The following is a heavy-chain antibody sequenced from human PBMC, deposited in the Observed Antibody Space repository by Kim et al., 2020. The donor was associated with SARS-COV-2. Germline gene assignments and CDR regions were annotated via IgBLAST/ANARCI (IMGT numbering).Heavy chain of an antibody. Sequence: GESLKISCKGSGYSFTSYWIGWVRQMPGKGLEWMGIIYPGDSDTRYSPSFQGQVTISADKSISTAYLQWSSLKASDTAMYYCARTATYYYDSSGYYYLDYWGQGTLVTVSS. CDR1: GYSFTSYW. D-gene: IGHD3-22*01. CDR3: ARTATYYYDSSGYYYLDY. CDR2: IYPGDSDT. V-gene: IGHV5-51*01. J-gene: IGHJ4*02.